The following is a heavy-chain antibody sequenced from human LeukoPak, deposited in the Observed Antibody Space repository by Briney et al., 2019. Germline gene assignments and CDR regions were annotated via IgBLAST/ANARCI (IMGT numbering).Heavy chain of an antibody. D-gene: IGHD2-21*02. Sequence: SQTLSLTCAISGDSVSSNSGARNWIRQSPSRGLEWLGRTYHRSKWYNDYAVSVKSRIAINSDTSKNQFSLQLNSVTPEDTAVYYCARGLLKGGFDYWGQGTLVTVSS. J-gene: IGHJ4*02. CDR1: GDSVSSNSGA. CDR2: TYHRSKWYN. CDR3: ARGLLKGGFDY. V-gene: IGHV6-1*01.